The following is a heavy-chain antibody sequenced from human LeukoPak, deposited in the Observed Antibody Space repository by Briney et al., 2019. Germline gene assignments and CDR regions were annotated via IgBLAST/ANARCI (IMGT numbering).Heavy chain of an antibody. Sequence: SETLSLTCGVSGFSISRSYYWAWIRQPPGKGREWIGTIYHIGSTYYSPSLGSRVTMSVDTSKNEFSLNLKSVTAADTAVYYCARAGWIITSGIDYWGQGALVTVSS. D-gene: IGHD3-10*01. V-gene: IGHV4-38-2*01. CDR2: IYHIGST. J-gene: IGHJ4*02. CDR1: GFSISRSYY. CDR3: ARAGWIITSGIDY.